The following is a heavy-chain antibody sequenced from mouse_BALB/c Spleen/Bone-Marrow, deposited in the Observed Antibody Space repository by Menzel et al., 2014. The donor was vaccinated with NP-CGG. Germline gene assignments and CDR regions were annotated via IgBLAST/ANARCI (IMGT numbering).Heavy chain of an antibody. CDR3: ARLIYGSSCNVDF. CDR2: INPSNGRT. V-gene: IGHV1S81*02. CDR1: GYTFTGYW. Sequence: QVQPQQSGAELVKPGASVKLSCKASGYTFTGYWMHWVKQRPGQGLEWIGEINPSNGRTNYNEKVQSMATLTVDKSTSTANMQLSRLASEDSAVFYCARLIYGSSCNVDFWGQGTSVTVSS. D-gene: IGHD1-1*01. J-gene: IGHJ4*01.